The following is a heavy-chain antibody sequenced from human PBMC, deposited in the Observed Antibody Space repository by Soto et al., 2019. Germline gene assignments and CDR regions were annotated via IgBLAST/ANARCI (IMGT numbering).Heavy chain of an antibody. CDR1: GFTFSSYS. CDR3: ARIGRLRWGDY. J-gene: IGHJ4*02. V-gene: IGHV3-48*01. Sequence: EVQLVESGGGLVQPGGSLRLSCAASGFTFSSYSMNWVRQAPGKGLEWVSYISSSSSTIYYADSVKGRFTISRDKAKNTLYLQRNRLRAEDTTVNYCARIGRLRWGDYWGQGTLVTVSS. D-gene: IGHD4-17*01. CDR2: ISSSSSTI.